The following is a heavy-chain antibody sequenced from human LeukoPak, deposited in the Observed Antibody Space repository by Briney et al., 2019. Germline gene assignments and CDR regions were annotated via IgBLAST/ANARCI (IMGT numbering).Heavy chain of an antibody. D-gene: IGHD3-22*01. CDR2: INPNSGGT. CDR1: GYTFTNYG. Sequence: ASVKVSCKASGYTFTNYGINWVRQAPGQGLEWMGWINPNSGGTNYAQKFQGRVTMTRDTSISTAYMELSRLRSDDTAVYYCARDSVSIVVVITTALHAFDIWGQGTMVTVSS. CDR3: ARDSVSIVVVITTALHAFDI. V-gene: IGHV1-2*02. J-gene: IGHJ3*02.